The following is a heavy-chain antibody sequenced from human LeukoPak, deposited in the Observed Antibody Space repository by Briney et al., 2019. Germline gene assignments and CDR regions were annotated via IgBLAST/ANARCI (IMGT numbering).Heavy chain of an antibody. Sequence: SETLSLTCTVSGDSISSSSYYWGWIRQPPGKGLEWIGSIYYSGSTYYNPSLKSRVTISVDTSKNQFSLKLSSVTAADTAVYYCARDGSGYYYYYGGQGALVTVSS. CDR2: IYYSGST. CDR3: ARDGSGYYYYY. D-gene: IGHD3-22*01. V-gene: IGHV4-39*07. CDR1: GDSISSSSYY. J-gene: IGHJ4*02.